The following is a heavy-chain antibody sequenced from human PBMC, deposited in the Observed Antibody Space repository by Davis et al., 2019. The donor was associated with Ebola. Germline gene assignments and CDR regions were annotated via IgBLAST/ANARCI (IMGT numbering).Heavy chain of an antibody. D-gene: IGHD6-13*01. Sequence: PGGSLRLSCAASGFTFSSYGMHWVRQAPGKGLEWVAVISYDGSNKYYADSVKGRFTISRDNSKNTLYLQMNSLRAEDTAVYYCAKGEGQQLVPPYGMDVWGKGTTVTVSS. V-gene: IGHV3-30*18. CDR3: AKGEGQQLVPPYGMDV. CDR2: ISYDGSNK. CDR1: GFTFSSYG. J-gene: IGHJ6*04.